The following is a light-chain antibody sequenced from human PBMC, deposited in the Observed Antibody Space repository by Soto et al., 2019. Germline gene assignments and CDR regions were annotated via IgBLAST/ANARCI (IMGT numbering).Light chain of an antibody. J-gene: IGKJ3*01. CDR3: QQLNSFPIP. V-gene: IGKV1-9*01. CDR1: QGISSF. Sequence: IQLTQSPSSLSASVGDRVTITCRASQGISSFLVWYQQKPGKAPKLLIYGASTLQSGVPSRFSGSGSGTDFTLTIGSLQPEDFATYSCQQLNSFPIPFGPGTKVDIK. CDR2: GAS.